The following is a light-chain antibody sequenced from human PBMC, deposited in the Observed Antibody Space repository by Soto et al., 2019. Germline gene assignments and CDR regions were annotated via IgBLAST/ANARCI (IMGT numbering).Light chain of an antibody. Sequence: EIVLTQSPGTLSLSPGERGTLSCRASQSVNSNYLAWYQQKPGQSPRVLMYGTSNRATGIPDRFSGSGSGTDFTLTISRLEPEDFAVYYCQQYDESFRTFRQGTKVEIK. CDR1: QSVNSNY. V-gene: IGKV3-20*01. CDR2: GTS. J-gene: IGKJ1*01. CDR3: QQYDESFRT.